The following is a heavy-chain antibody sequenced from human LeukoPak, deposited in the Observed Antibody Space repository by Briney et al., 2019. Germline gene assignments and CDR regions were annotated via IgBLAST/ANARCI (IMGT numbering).Heavy chain of an antibody. D-gene: IGHD3-10*01. CDR2: ISTSSSYI. J-gene: IGHJ6*03. Sequence: GGSLRLSCAASGFTFSGYSMHWVRQAPGKGLEWVSSISTSSSYIYYADSVKGRFSISRDNAKNSLYVQMNSLRAEDTAVYYCARSRVRGVIYYYYYMDVWGKGTTVTISS. V-gene: IGHV3-21*01. CDR1: GFTFSGYS. CDR3: ARSRVRGVIYYYYYMDV.